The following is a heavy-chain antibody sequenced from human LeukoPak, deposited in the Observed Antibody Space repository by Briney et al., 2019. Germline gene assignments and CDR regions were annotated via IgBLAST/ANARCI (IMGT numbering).Heavy chain of an antibody. CDR3: ARCTTGRTFGSLREIKRSREIDY. CDR1: GFTFNDYY. D-gene: IGHD1-1*01. Sequence: PGGSLRLSCAASGFTFNDYYMSWIRQAPGKGLEWVSYISSRSSSVFYADSVKGRFTISRDNAKNSLYLQMNSLRVEDTAVYYCARCTTGRTFGSLREIKRSREIDYWGQGTLVTVSS. CDR2: ISSRSSSV. V-gene: IGHV3-11*04. J-gene: IGHJ4*02.